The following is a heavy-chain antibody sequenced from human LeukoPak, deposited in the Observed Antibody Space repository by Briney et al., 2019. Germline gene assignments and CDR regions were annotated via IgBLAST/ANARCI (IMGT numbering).Heavy chain of an antibody. V-gene: IGHV4-30-2*03. D-gene: IGHD3-22*01. Sequence: SETLSLTCAVSGGSISSGGYSWSWIRQPPGKGLEWIGYIYYSGSTYYNPSLKSRVTISVDTSKNQFSLKLSSVTAADTAVYYCARQIKDSSGYYTDYWGQGTLVTVSS. J-gene: IGHJ4*02. CDR1: GGSISSGGYS. CDR2: IYYSGST. CDR3: ARQIKDSSGYYTDY.